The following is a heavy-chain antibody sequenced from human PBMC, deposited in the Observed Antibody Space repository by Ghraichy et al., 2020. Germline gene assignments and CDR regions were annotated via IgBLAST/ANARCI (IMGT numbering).Heavy chain of an antibody. V-gene: IGHV4-34*01. CDR3: ARGWYYFDSSGYYYVKRAPSTAIYYYYYYGMDV. Sequence: SETLSLTCAVYGGSFSGYYWSWIRQPPGKGLEWIGEINHSGSTNYNPSLKSRVTISVDTSKNQFSLKLSSVTAADTAVYYCARGWYYFDSSGYYYVKRAPSTAIYYYYYYGMDVWGQGTTVTVSS. CDR2: INHSGST. CDR1: GGSFSGYY. J-gene: IGHJ6*02. D-gene: IGHD3-22*01.